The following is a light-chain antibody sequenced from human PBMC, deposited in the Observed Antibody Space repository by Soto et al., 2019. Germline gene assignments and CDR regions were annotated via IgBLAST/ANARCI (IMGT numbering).Light chain of an antibody. CDR1: SSDVGGYNY. CDR2: DVS. V-gene: IGLV2-14*01. Sequence: QSALTQPASVSGSPGQSITISCTGTSSDVGGYNYVSWYQQHPGKAPKLMIYDVSDRPSGVSNRFSGSKSDNTASLTISGLQAEDEADYYCSSYTSGFYVFGTGTKVTVL. J-gene: IGLJ1*01. CDR3: SSYTSGFYV.